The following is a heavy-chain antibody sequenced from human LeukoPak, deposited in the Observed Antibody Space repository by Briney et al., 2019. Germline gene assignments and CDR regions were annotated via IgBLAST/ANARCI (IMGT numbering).Heavy chain of an antibody. V-gene: IGHV4-39*01. CDR1: GDSISSSSYY. Sequence: SETLSLTCTVSGDSISSSSYYWGWIRQPPGKGLEWIGSIYYSGSTYYNPSLKSRVTISVDTSKSQFSLRLSSVTAADTAVYYCARRVMAAAPWFDYWGQGTLVTVSS. CDR3: ARRVMAAAPWFDY. J-gene: IGHJ4*02. CDR2: IYYSGST. D-gene: IGHD6-13*01.